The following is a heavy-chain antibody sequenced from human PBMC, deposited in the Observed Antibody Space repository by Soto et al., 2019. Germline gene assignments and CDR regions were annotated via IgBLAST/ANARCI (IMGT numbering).Heavy chain of an antibody. V-gene: IGHV3-33*01. CDR1: GFTFDTYG. Sequence: QEQLVESGGGVVQPGRSLRLSCAASGFTFDTYGMHWVRQIPGNGLQWVAIIWYDGSIKYYADSVKGRFTISRDNSKNTMYLEMNSLRDEDTAVYYCARIDCTGNNCKSYYHDGMDVWGQGTTVTVSS. D-gene: IGHD2-8*02. CDR2: IWYDGSIK. J-gene: IGHJ6*02. CDR3: ARIDCTGNNCKSYYHDGMDV.